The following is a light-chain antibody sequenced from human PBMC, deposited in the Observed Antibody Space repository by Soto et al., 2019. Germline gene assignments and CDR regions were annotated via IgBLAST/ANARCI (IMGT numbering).Light chain of an antibody. CDR3: SSYAGSSNV. CDR1: SSDVGGYNY. J-gene: IGLJ1*01. CDR2: EVN. V-gene: IGLV2-8*01. Sequence: QSVLTQPPSASGSPGQSVAISCTGTSSDVGGYNYVSWCQQHPGKAPKLMIYEVNKRPSGVPDRFSGSKSGNTASLTVSGLQAEDEADYYCSSYAGSSNVFGT.